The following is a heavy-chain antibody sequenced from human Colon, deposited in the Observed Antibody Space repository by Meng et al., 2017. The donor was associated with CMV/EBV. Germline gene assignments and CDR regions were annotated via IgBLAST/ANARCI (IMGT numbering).Heavy chain of an antibody. CDR1: GYTFTGYL. V-gene: IGHV1-2*02. J-gene: IGHJ4*02. Sequence: QVPLIQSGAEMSAPGASVKVSCKASGYTFTGYLIHWVRQAPGQGLEWMGWINPYSGDTIYAQKFEVGVTMTRDASITTAYLELSSLKSDDTAVYYCGTFGGDFDYWGQGTLVTVSS. CDR3: GTFGGDFDY. CDR2: INPYSGDT. D-gene: IGHD3-3*01.